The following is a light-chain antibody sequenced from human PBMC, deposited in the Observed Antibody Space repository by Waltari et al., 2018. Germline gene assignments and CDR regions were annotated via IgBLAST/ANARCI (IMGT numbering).Light chain of an antibody. Sequence: QSALTQPASVSGSPGKSITIPCPGTSSDVGFYNLVSWYQQHPDEAPNLMVYEFIERPSGVSNRFSGSKSGNTASLTISGLQAEDEADYYCCSYAGRNIWVFGGGTKLTVV. J-gene: IGLJ3*02. CDR2: EFI. V-gene: IGLV2-23*02. CDR3: CSYAGRNIWV. CDR1: SSDVGFYNL.